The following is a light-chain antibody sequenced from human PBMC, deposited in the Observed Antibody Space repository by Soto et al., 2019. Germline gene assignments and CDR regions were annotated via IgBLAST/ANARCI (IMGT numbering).Light chain of an antibody. J-gene: IGLJ1*01. CDR1: NSDLGTYNL. Sequence: QSVLTQPASVSGSPGQSITISCTGTNSDLGTYNLVSWYQQHPGKAPKTIIYEVTKRPSGVSKRFSGSKSGNTASLTIPGLQAEDEADYYCCSYVGSNIFYVFGTGTKVTVL. CDR3: CSYVGSNIFYV. V-gene: IGLV2-23*02. CDR2: EVT.